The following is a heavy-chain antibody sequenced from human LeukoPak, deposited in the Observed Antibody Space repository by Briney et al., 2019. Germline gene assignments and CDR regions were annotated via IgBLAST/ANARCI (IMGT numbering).Heavy chain of an antibody. CDR1: GFTFSSYS. Sequence: PGGSLRLSCAASGFTFSSYSMNWVRQAPGKGLGWVSYISSRSSSIYYADSVKGRFTLSRDNAKNSLYLQMNSLRDEDTAVYYCARGDYGDRDLDYWGQGTLVTASS. CDR3: ARGDYGDRDLDY. CDR2: ISSRSSSI. J-gene: IGHJ4*02. V-gene: IGHV3-48*02. D-gene: IGHD4-17*01.